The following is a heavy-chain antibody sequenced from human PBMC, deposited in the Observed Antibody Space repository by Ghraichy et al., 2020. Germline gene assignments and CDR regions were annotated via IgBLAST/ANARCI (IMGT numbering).Heavy chain of an antibody. CDR3: ARDLTWFDP. D-gene: IGHD4/OR15-4a*01. J-gene: IGHJ5*02. V-gene: IGHV4-59*01. CDR2: IYYSGST. CDR1: GASISSYY. Sequence: SETLSLTCTVSGASISSYYWSWIRQPPGKGLEWIGYIYYSGSTNYNPSLKSRVTISVDTSKNQLSLKLNSVTPADTAVYYCARDLTWFDPGGQGTLVTVSS.